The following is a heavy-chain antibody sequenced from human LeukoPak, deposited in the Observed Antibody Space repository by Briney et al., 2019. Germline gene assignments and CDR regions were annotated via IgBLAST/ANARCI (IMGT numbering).Heavy chain of an antibody. D-gene: IGHD3-22*01. CDR1: AFTVGSYA. CDR2: ISYDGSNK. V-gene: IGHV3-30-3*01. J-gene: IGHJ5*02. CDR3: ARDYYDSSGYYYQNWFDP. Sequence: GGSLRPSWSAAAFTVGSYAIHSVRQAPGKGLEWGAVISYDGSNKYYADPVKGRFTISRDNSKNTLYLQMNSLRAEDTAVYYCARDYYDSSGYYYQNWFDPWGQGTLVTVSS.